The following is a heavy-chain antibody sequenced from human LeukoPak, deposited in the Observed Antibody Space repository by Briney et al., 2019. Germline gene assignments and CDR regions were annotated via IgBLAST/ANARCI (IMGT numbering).Heavy chain of an antibody. CDR3: ARLYDSSGYGAFDI. CDR2: LYGGGST. D-gene: IGHD3-22*01. Sequence: GGSLRLSCAASGFTVSSNCMGWVRQAPGKGLEWVSVLYGGGSTYYPDSVKGRFTISRDNSQNTLYLQMDSLRAEDTAVYYCARLYDSSGYGAFDIWGQGTMVTVSS. J-gene: IGHJ3*02. CDR1: GFTVSSNC. V-gene: IGHV3-66*02.